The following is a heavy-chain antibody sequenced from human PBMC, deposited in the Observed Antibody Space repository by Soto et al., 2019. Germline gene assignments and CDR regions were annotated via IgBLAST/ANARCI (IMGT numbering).Heavy chain of an antibody. J-gene: IGHJ4*02. CDR1: GFTFSSYA. V-gene: IGHV3-23*01. CDR2: ISSSGGST. D-gene: IGHD5-18*01. CDR3: AKDGLGAYSYGSYYFDY. Sequence: EVQLLESGGGLVQPGGSLRLSCAASGFTFSSYAMSWVRQAPGKGLEWVSTISSSGGSTYYADSVKGRFTISRDNSKNTLYLQMNSRMAEDTDVYYCAKDGLGAYSYGSYYFDYWGQGTMVNVSS.